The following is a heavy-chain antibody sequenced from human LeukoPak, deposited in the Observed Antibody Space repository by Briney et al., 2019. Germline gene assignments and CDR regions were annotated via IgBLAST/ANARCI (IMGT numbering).Heavy chain of an antibody. Sequence: GRSLRLSYAASGFTFSSYGMHWVRKAPGKGLEWVAVISYDGSNKYYADSVKGRFTISRDNSKDTLYLQMNSPRAEDTAVYYCAKDLRGGVVAVAGTGFDYWGQGTLVTVSS. V-gene: IGHV3-30*18. CDR3: AKDLRGGVVAVAGTGFDY. J-gene: IGHJ4*02. CDR2: ISYDGSNK. CDR1: GFTFSSYG. D-gene: IGHD6-19*01.